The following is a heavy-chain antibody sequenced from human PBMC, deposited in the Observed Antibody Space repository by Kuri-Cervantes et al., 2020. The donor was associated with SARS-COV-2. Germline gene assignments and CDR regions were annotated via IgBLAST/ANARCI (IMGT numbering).Heavy chain of an antibody. J-gene: IGHJ2*01. D-gene: IGHD3-3*01. CDR1: GFIFSDYY. Sequence: GGSLRLSCTASGFIFSDYYMTWIRQAPGKGLEWVSNIGPSGTTKYYADSVKGRFTISRDNAKDSLYLQMNSLRAEDTAVYYCARGYYDFWSGYYVSLTDWYFDLWGRGTLVTVSS. CDR2: IGPSGTTK. V-gene: IGHV3-11*04. CDR3: ARGYYDFWSGYYVSLTDWYFDL.